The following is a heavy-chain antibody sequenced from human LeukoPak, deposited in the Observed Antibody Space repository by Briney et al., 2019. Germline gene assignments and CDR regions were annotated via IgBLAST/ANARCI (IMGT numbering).Heavy chain of an antibody. V-gene: IGHV4-59*01. CDR2: VYYSGST. D-gene: IGHD3-10*01. CDR3: ASHRRSHGSEY. Sequence: SETLSLTCTVSGGSFEHYFWSWIRQPPGRGLEWIGYVYYSGSTDYSPSLKSRLTISADTSKNQFSLKLSSVTAADTAVYYCASHRRSHGSEYWGQGTLVTVSS. CDR1: GGSFEHYF. J-gene: IGHJ4*02.